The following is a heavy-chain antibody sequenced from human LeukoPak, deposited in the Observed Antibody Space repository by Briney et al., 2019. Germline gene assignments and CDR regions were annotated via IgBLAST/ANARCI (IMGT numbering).Heavy chain of an antibody. J-gene: IGHJ3*02. CDR2: IIPIFGTA. CDR1: GGTFSSYA. CDR3: ARRSQCNLSTCSRGGGFDI. D-gene: IGHD2-2*01. Sequence: SVKVSCKASGGTFSSYAISWVRQAPGQGLEWMGGIIPIFGTANYAQKFQGRVTITADESTSTAYMELSSLRSEDTAVYYCARRSQCNLSTCSRGGGFDIWGQGTMVTVSS. V-gene: IGHV1-69*13.